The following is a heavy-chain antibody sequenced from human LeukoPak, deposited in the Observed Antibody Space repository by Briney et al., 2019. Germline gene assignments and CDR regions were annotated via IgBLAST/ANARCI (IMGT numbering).Heavy chain of an antibody. CDR1: GFTVTSNY. Sequence: PGGSLRLSCAASGFTVTSNYMSWVRQAPGKGLEWVSVIYRGGSTYYADSVKGRFTVSRDNSKNTLYLQMNSLRAEDTAVYYCARDLDILTGYRYQFDYWGQGTLVTVSS. J-gene: IGHJ4*02. D-gene: IGHD3-9*01. V-gene: IGHV3-53*01. CDR3: ARDLDILTGYRYQFDY. CDR2: IYRGGST.